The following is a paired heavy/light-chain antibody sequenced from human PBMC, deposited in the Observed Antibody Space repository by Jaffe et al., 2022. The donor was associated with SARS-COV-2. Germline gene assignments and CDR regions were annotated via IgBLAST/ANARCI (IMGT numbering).Light chain of an antibody. V-gene: IGLV3-21*02. CDR2: DDS. Sequence: SYVLTQPPSVSVAPGQTARITCGGNNIGSKSVHWYQQKPGQAPVLVVYDDSDRPSGIPERFSGSNSGNTATLTISRVEAGDEADYYCQVWDSSSDHYVFGTGTKVTVL. CDR3: QVWDSSSDHYV. J-gene: IGLJ1*01. CDR1: NIGSKS.
Heavy chain of an antibody. CDR3: ARDLRPGPDYYDSSGFFY. CDR1: GFTFSSYA. V-gene: IGHV3-30-3*01. J-gene: IGHJ4*02. D-gene: IGHD3-22*01. Sequence: QVQLVESGGGVVQPGRSLRLSCAASGFTFSSYAMHWVRQAPGKGLEWVAVISYDGSNKYYADSVKGRFTISRDNSKNTLYLQMNSLRAEDTAVYYCARDLRPGPDYYDSSGFFYWGQGTLVTVSS. CDR2: ISYDGSNK.